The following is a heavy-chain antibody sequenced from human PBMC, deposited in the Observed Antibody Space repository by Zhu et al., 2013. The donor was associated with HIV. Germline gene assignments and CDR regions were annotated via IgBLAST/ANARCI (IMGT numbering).Heavy chain of an antibody. CDR3: ARDPGIAMGSGDY. D-gene: IGHD6-19*01. J-gene: IGHJ4*02. V-gene: IGHV3-21*01. Sequence: EVQLVESGGGLVQPGGSLRLSCAASGFTFSNYWMSWVRQAPGKGLEWVSSVSSSSSYIYYADSVKGRFTISRDNAKNSLYLQMNSLRAEDTAVYYCARDPGIAMGSGDYWGQGNPGHRLL. CDR1: GFTFSNYW. CDR2: VSSSSSYI.